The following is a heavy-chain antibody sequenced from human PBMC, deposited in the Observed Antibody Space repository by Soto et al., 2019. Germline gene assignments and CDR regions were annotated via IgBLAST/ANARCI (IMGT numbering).Heavy chain of an antibody. V-gene: IGHV3-53*02. J-gene: IGHJ4*02. CDR3: ASYSNGLYYFDY. CDR1: GFTVSSNY. D-gene: IGHD5-18*01. CDR2: IYSGGST. Sequence: EVQLVETGGGLIQPGGSLRLSCAASGFTVSSNYMSWVRQAPGKGLEWVSVIYSGGSTYYADSVKGRFTISRDNSKNTLYLQRNSLRAEDSAVYYCASYSNGLYYFDYWGQGTLVTVSS.